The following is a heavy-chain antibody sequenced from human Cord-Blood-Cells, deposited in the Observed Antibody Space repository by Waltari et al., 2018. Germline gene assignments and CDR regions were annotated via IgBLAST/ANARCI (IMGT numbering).Heavy chain of an antibody. J-gene: IGHJ4*02. CDR1: GGSISSSSYY. Sequence: QLQLQESGPGLVKPSETLSLTCTVPGGSISSSSYYWGRIRQPPGKGLEWIGSIYYSGITYYNPSLKSRVTISVDTSKNQFSLKLSSVTAADTAVYYCATGGAYYYDSSGHFDYWGQGTLVTVSS. D-gene: IGHD3-22*01. V-gene: IGHV4-39*01. CDR2: IYYSGIT. CDR3: ATGGAYYYDSSGHFDY.